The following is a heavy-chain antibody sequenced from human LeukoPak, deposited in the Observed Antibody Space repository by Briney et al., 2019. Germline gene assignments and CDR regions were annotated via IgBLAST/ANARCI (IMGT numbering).Heavy chain of an antibody. CDR2: IHHGGTT. V-gene: IGHV4-34*10. CDR1: GESFSDHY. D-gene: IGHD3-22*01. CDR3: ARVTGYMIEDQFDY. J-gene: IGHJ4*02. Sequence: SEILSLTCAVYGESFSDHYWTWIRQSPGKGLEWIGEIHHGGTTNYNPSFKSRVALSLDTSKNQFSLRLSSVTAADTAVYYCARVTGYMIEDQFDYWGQGTLVTVSS.